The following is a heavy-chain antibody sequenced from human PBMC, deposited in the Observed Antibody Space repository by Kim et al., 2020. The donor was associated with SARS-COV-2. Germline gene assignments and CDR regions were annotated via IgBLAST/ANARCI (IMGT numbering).Heavy chain of an antibody. D-gene: IGHD3-16*01. V-gene: IGHV3-7*01. CDR2: VNQDGSEK. CDR1: GFTFRSYW. CDR3: ARGGGTPFDY. J-gene: IGHJ4*02. Sequence: GGSLRLSCTASGFTFRSYWMTWVRQAPGKGLEWVANVNQDGSEKHYVDSVKGRFTIFRDNPKNSLSLQMNSMRVEDTAVYYCARGGGTPFDYWGQGTLVTVSS.